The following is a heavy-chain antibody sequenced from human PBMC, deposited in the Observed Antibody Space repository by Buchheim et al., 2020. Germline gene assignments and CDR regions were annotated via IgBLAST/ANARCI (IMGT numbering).Heavy chain of an antibody. CDR3: AKDGASSSWSITGFFQH. CDR1: GFTFSRVW. Sequence: EVQLVESGGGLVQPGGSLRLSCTASGFTFSRVWMRWVRQAPGKGLECVASINEDGREKWYVDSVRGRFTISRDNSKNTLYLQMNSLRAEDTAVYYCAKDGASSSWSITGFFQHWGQGTL. J-gene: IGHJ1*01. CDR2: INEDGREK. V-gene: IGHV3-7*03. D-gene: IGHD6-13*01.